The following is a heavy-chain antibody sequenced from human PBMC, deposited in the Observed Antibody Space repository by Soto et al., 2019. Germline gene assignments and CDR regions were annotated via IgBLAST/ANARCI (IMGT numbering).Heavy chain of an antibody. CDR3: ARDTDLTGTTYYYYYSGMDV. V-gene: IGHV1-18*01. Sequence: EASVKVSCKASGYTFTSYGISWVRQAPGQGLEWMGWISAYNGNTNYAQKLQGRVTMTTDTSTSTAYMELRSLRSDDTAVYYCARDTDLTGTTYYYYYSGMDVWGQGTTVTVS. D-gene: IGHD1-20*01. CDR1: GYTFTSYG. J-gene: IGHJ6*02. CDR2: ISAYNGNT.